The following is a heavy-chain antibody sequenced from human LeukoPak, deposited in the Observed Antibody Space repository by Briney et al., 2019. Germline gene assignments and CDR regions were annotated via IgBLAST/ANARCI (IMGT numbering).Heavy chain of an antibody. CDR1: GYTFTSYG. J-gene: IGHJ4*02. CDR3: ARERDYGDYVSDY. Sequence: GASVKVSCKASGYTFTSYGISWVRQAPGQGLEWMGWVSAYNGNTNYAQKFQGRVTITADKSTSTAYMELSSLRSEDTAVYYCARERDYGDYVSDYWGQGTLVTVSS. D-gene: IGHD4-17*01. V-gene: IGHV1-18*01. CDR2: VSAYNGNT.